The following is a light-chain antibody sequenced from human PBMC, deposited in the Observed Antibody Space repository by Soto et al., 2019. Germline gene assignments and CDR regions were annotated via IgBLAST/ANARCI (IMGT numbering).Light chain of an antibody. CDR1: HTDIGYYNY. CDR2: EVD. V-gene: IGLV2-14*01. J-gene: IGLJ2*01. CDR3: SSYTSSSTLVV. Sequence: QSALTQPASVSGSPGQSITISCTGTHTDIGYYNYVSWYQQHPGKAPKLMIYEVDNRPSGVSNRFSGSKSGNTASLTISGLQAEDEADYYCSSYTSSSTLVVFGGGTKLTVL.